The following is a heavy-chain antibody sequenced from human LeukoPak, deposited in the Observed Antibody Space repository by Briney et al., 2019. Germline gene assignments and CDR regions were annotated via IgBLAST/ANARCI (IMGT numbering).Heavy chain of an antibody. V-gene: IGHV1-8*01. CDR2: INPNSGNT. Sequence: ASVKVSCKASGYTFTSYDINWVRQATGQGLEWMGWINPNSGNTGYAQKFQGRVTMTRDTSISTAYMELSRLRSDDTAVYYCARVDDRGHYYDSSGPRKLFDYWGQGTLVTVSS. CDR1: GYTFTSYD. CDR3: ARVDDRGHYYDSSGPRKLFDY. J-gene: IGHJ4*02. D-gene: IGHD3-22*01.